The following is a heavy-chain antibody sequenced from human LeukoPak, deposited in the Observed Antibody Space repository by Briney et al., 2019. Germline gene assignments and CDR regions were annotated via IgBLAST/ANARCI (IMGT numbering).Heavy chain of an antibody. D-gene: IGHD6-13*01. CDR3: ARGARDIAAVPYYYYYMDV. J-gene: IGHJ6*03. V-gene: IGHV4-34*01. CDR2: INHSGST. Sequence: PSETLSLTCAVYGGSFSGYYWSWIRQPPGKGLEWIGEINHSGSTNYNPSLKSRVTISVDTSKNQFSLKLSSVTAADTAVYYCARGARDIAAVPYYYYYMDVWGKGTTVTVSS. CDR1: GGSFSGYY.